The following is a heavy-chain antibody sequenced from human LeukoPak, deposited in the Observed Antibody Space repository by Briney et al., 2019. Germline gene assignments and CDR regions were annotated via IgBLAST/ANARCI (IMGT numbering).Heavy chain of an antibody. D-gene: IGHD3-22*01. J-gene: IGHJ4*02. CDR3: AKEVVVVITTPTEARFDY. CDR2: ISGSGGST. V-gene: IGHV3-23*01. CDR1: GFTFSSYA. Sequence: PGGSLRLSCAASGFTFSSYAMGWVRQAPGKGLEWVSAISGSGGSTYYADSVKGRFTISRDNSKNTLYLQMNSLRAEDTAVYYCAKEVVVVITTPTEARFDYWGQGTLVTVSS.